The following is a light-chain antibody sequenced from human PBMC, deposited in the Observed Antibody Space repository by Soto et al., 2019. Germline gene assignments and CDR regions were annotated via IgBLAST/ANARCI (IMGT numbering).Light chain of an antibody. J-gene: IGLJ2*01. V-gene: IGLV4-60*02. CDR1: SGHSSYI. CDR3: ETWDRTTVV. CDR2: LEDTGIY. Sequence: QSVLTQSSSASASLGSSVKLTCTLSSGHSSYIIAWHQQQPGKAPRYLMKLEDTGIYNKGSGVPDRFSGSSSGADRYLTISNLQFEYEADYYCETWDRTTVVFGGGTKLTVL.